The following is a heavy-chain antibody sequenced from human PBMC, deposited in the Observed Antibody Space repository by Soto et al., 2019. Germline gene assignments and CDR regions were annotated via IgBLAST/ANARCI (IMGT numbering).Heavy chain of an antibody. Sequence: PSETLSLTCTVSGGSISSGDYYWSWIRQPPGKGLEWIGYIYYSGSTYYNPSLKSRVTISVDTSKNQFSLKLSSVTAADTAVYYCARALDSSARVGYWGPGTLFTV. V-gene: IGHV4-30-4*01. J-gene: IGHJ4*01. CDR2: IYYSGST. D-gene: IGHD3-22*01. CDR3: ARALDSSARVGY. CDR1: GGSISSGDYY.